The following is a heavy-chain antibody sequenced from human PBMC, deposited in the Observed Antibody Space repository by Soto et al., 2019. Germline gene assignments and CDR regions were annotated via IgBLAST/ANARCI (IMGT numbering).Heavy chain of an antibody. CDR3: ARDGSGRIAARLGWFDP. D-gene: IGHD6-6*01. Sequence: SETRSLTCTVSGGSVSSGSYYWSWIRQPPGKGLEWIGYIYYSGSTNYNPSLKSRVTISVDTSKNQFSLKLSSVTAADTAVYYCARDGSGRIAARLGWFDPWGQGTLVTVS. CDR2: IYYSGST. V-gene: IGHV4-61*01. J-gene: IGHJ5*02. CDR1: GGSVSSGSYY.